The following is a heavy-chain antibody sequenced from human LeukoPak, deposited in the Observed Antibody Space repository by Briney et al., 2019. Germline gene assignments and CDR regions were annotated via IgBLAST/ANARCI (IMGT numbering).Heavy chain of an antibody. CDR1: GFTFSSYG. CDR3: AKSSRPLRYFDWLLLS. J-gene: IGHJ4*02. CDR2: ISYDGSNK. V-gene: IGHV3-30*18. Sequence: GGFLSLSCAASGFTFSSYGMHWVRRAPGKGLEWVAVISYDGSNKYYADSVKGRFTISRDNSKNTLYLQMYSLRAEDTAVYYCAKSSRPLRYFDWLLLSWGQGTLVTVSS. D-gene: IGHD3-9*01.